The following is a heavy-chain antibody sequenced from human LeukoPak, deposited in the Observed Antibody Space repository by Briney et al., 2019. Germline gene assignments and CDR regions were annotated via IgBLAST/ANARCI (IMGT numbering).Heavy chain of an antibody. CDR3: ARRRDSGSLQHFDY. D-gene: IGHD1-26*01. J-gene: IGHJ4*02. Sequence: GGSLRLSCAASGFTFSSYSMNWVRQAPGKGLEWVSYITSSSSIIYYADSVKGRFTISRDNAKNSLYLQMNSLRAEDTAVYYCARRRDSGSLQHFDYWGQGTLVTVSS. CDR2: ITSSSSII. CDR1: GFTFSSYS. V-gene: IGHV3-48*04.